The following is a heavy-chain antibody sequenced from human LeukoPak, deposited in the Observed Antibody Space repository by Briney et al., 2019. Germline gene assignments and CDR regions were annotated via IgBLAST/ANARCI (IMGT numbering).Heavy chain of an antibody. V-gene: IGHV1-2*06. J-gene: IGHJ4*02. CDR3: ARRYDYVWGSYRYGPNDY. CDR1: GYTFTGYY. D-gene: IGHD3-16*02. CDR2: INPNSGGT. Sequence: ASVKVSCKASGYTFTGYYMHWVRQAPGQGLEWMGRINPNSGGTNYAQKFQGRVTMTRDTSISTAYMELSRLRSDDTAVYYCARRYDYVWGSYRYGPNDYWGQGTLVTVSS.